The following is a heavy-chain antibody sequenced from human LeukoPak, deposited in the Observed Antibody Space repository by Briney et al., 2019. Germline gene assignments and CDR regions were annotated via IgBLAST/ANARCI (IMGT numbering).Heavy chain of an antibody. Sequence: GGSLRPSCAASGFTFSSYAMHWVRQAPGKGLEWVAVISYDGSNKYYADSVKGRFTVSRDNSKNTLYLQMNSLRAEDTAVYYCARESSGWYDDAFDIWGQGTMVTVSS. V-gene: IGHV3-30*04. CDR3: ARESSGWYDDAFDI. CDR2: ISYDGSNK. CDR1: GFTFSSYA. D-gene: IGHD6-19*01. J-gene: IGHJ3*02.